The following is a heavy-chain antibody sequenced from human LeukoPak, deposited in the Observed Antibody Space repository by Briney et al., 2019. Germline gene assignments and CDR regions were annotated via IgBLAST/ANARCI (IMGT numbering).Heavy chain of an antibody. CDR3: ARPVTTSDWFDP. Sequence: TPSETLSLTCTVSGGSISSYHWSWIRQPPGKGLECLGYMYYSGSPNYNPSLKSRVTISVDTSKNQFSLKLSSVTAADTAVYYCARPVTTSDWFDPWGQGTLVTVSS. J-gene: IGHJ5*02. CDR1: GGSISSYH. CDR2: MYYSGSP. V-gene: IGHV4-59*12. D-gene: IGHD1-1*01.